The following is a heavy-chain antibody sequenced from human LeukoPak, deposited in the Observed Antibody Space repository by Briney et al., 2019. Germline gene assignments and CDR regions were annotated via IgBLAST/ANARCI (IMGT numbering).Heavy chain of an antibody. J-gene: IGHJ4*02. CDR1: GFTVSNNH. D-gene: IGHD4-17*01. V-gene: IGHV3-53*01. CDR3: ARARRCGLNDDYGACFDY. CDR2: IYTAGNI. Sequence: GGSLRLSCAASGFTVSNNHVSWLRLAPGKGLEWVSIIYTAGNIYYADSVKGRFTISRDSSTNKLYLQMNSLRADDTAVYYCARARRCGLNDDYGACFDYWGQGSLVTVSS.